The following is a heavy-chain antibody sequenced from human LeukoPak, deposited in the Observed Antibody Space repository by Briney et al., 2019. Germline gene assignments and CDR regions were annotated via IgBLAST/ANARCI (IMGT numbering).Heavy chain of an antibody. D-gene: IGHD3-22*01. CDR2: ISAYNGNT. Sequence: GASVKVSCKASGYTFTSYGISWVRQAPGQGLEWMGWISAYNGNTNYAQKLQGRVTMTTDTSTSTAYMELRSLRSDDTAVYYCARGYDGSGYYEGFDYWGQGTLVTVSS. J-gene: IGHJ4*02. CDR3: ARGYDGSGYYEGFDY. V-gene: IGHV1-18*01. CDR1: GYTFTSYG.